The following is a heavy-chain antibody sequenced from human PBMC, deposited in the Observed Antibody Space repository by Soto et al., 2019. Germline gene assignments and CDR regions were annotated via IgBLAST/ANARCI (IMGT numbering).Heavy chain of an antibody. D-gene: IGHD2-21*02. V-gene: IGHV1-46*01. Sequence: VASVKVSCKASGYNFTSHYIQWVRQAPGQGFEWMGIINPYSKSATYVQKFQGRVTMTSDTSSNTVFMELSSLRSEDTAVYFCTREYCGGDCVLDRWGQGTLVTVSS. CDR3: TREYCGGDCVLDR. J-gene: IGHJ5*02. CDR2: INPYSKSA. CDR1: GYNFTSHY.